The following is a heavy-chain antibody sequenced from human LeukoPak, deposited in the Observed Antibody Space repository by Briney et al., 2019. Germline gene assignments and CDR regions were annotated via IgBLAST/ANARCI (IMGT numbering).Heavy chain of an antibody. J-gene: IGHJ3*02. CDR3: ARARAGYYDSSGYWGAVGAFDI. V-gene: IGHV4-4*07. Sequence: SETLSLTCTVSGGSISSYYWSWIRQPAGKGLEWIGRIYTSGSTNYNPSLKSRVTMSVDTSKNQFSLKLSSVTAADTAVYYCARARAGYYDSSGYWGAVGAFDIWGQGTMVTVSS. CDR1: GGSISSYY. D-gene: IGHD3-22*01. CDR2: IYTSGST.